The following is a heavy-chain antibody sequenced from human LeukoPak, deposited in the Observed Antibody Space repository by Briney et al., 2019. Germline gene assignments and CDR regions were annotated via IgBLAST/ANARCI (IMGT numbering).Heavy chain of an antibody. CDR1: GGSISSSNW. Sequence: SSGTLSLTCAVSGGSISSSNWWSWIRQPAGKGLEWIGRIYTSGSTNYNPSLKSRVTISVDTSKNQFSLKLSSVTAADTAVYYCARDHVYYYDSSGYHPHYFDYWGQGTLVTVSS. CDR3: ARDHVYYYDSSGYHPHYFDY. V-gene: IGHV4-61*02. J-gene: IGHJ4*02. CDR2: IYTSGST. D-gene: IGHD3-22*01.